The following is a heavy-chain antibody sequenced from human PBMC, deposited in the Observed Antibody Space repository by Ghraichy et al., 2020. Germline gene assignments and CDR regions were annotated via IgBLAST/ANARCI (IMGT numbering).Heavy chain of an antibody. V-gene: IGHV3-7*01. J-gene: IGHJ4*02. CDR3: AREPGSYYYDNSGIDY. CDR2: IKQDGSEK. Sequence: LSLTCAASGFTFSRYWMSWVRQAPGKGLEWVANIKQDGSEKYYVDSVKGRFIISRDNAKNSLYLQMNSLRAEDTAVYYCAREPGSYYYDNSGIDYWGQGTLVTVSS. CDR1: GFTFSRYW. D-gene: IGHD3-22*01.